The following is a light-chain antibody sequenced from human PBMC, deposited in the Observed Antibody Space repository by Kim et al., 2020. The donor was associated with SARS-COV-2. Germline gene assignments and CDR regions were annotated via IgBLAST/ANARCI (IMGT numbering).Light chain of an antibody. CDR2: RGN. V-gene: IGLV10-54*01. Sequence: QAGLTQPPSVSKGLGQTATFTCTGNNYNVGNQGEAWLQQHQGHPPKLLFTRGNSRPSGISERFSASRSGNTASLTIIGLQPEDESDYYCSAWDISLNAVVFGGGTQLTVL. CDR3: SAWDISLNAVV. CDR1: NYNVGNQG. J-gene: IGLJ3*02.